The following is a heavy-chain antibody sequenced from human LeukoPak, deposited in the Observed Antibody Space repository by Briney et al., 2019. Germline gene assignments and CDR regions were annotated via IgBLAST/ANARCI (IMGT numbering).Heavy chain of an antibody. J-gene: IGHJ4*02. D-gene: IGHD3-22*01. CDR3: AGDSLSMIVGRQKRGLDY. V-gene: IGHV3-21*01. Sequence: GGSLRLSCAASGFNFNTYNMDWVRQAPGKGLEWVSSISSSSTYTYYADSLKGRFTIYRDNAKNSLYLQMNSLRVEDTAAYYCAGDSLSMIVGRQKRGLDYWGQGTLVTVSS. CDR1: GFNFNTYN. CDR2: ISSSSTYT.